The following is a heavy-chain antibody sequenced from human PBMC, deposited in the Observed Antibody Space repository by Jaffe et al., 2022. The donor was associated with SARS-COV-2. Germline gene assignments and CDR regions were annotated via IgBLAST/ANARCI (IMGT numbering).Heavy chain of an antibody. CDR3: ALYYDILTGRGWFDP. D-gene: IGHD3-9*01. J-gene: IGHJ5*02. CDR2: IYTSGST. V-gene: IGHV4-61*02. Sequence: QVQLQESGPGLVKPSQTLSLTCTVSGGSISSGSYYWSWIRQPAGKGLEWIGRIYTSGSTNYNPSLKSRVTISVDTSKNQFSLKLSSVTAADTAVYYCALYYDILTGRGWFDPWGQGTLVTVSS. CDR1: GGSISSGSYY.